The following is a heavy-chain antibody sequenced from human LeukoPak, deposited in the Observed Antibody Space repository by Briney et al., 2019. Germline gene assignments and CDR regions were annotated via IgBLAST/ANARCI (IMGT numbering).Heavy chain of an antibody. Sequence: PGGSLRLSCAASGFTFSSYGMHWVRQAPGKGLEWVAVISCDGSNKHYADSVKGRFTISRDNSKDTLYLQMNSLRAEDTAVYYCARVLGSQIDYWGQGTLVTVSS. D-gene: IGHD3-10*01. CDR3: ARVLGSQIDY. J-gene: IGHJ4*02. CDR1: GFTFSSYG. V-gene: IGHV3-30*03. CDR2: ISCDGSNK.